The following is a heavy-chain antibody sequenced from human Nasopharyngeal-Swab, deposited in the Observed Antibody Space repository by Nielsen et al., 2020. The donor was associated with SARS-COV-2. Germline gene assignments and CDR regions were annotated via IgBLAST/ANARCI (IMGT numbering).Heavy chain of an antibody. CDR1: GYTFTSYA. Sequence: ASVKVSCKASGYTFTSYAMHWVRQAPGKRLEGMGWINAGNGNTKYSQKFQGRVTITRDTSASTAYMELSSLRSEDTAVYYCARDRGGYSYGFGYYYGMDVWGQGTTVSVSS. CDR2: INAGNGNT. D-gene: IGHD5-18*01. J-gene: IGHJ6*02. CDR3: ARDRGGYSYGFGYYYGMDV. V-gene: IGHV1-3*01.